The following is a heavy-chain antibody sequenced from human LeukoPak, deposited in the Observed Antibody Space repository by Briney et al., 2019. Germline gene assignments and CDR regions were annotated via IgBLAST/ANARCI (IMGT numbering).Heavy chain of an antibody. J-gene: IGHJ4*02. CDR1: GFTFSSYA. Sequence: PGGSLRLSCAASGFTFSSYAMSWVRQAPGKGLEWVSAISGSGGSTYYADSVRGRFTISRDNSKNTQYLQMNSLRVEDTAIYYCAKLLSQYDSSGYYYFEYWGQGTLVTVSS. CDR2: ISGSGGST. CDR3: AKLLSQYDSSGYYYFEY. D-gene: IGHD3-22*01. V-gene: IGHV3-23*01.